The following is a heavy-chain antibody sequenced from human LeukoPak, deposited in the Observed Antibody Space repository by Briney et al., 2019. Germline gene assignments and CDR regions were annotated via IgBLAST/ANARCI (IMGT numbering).Heavy chain of an antibody. Sequence: SQTLSLTCTVSGDSTSSGDYYWSWIRQPPGKGLEWIGYIYYSGSTYYNPSLKSRVTISVDTSKNQFSLKLSSVTAADTAVYYCASYYDFWSGFWFDPWGQGTLVTVSS. V-gene: IGHV4-30-4*08. CDR1: GDSTSSGDYY. CDR2: IYYSGST. CDR3: ASYYDFWSGFWFDP. J-gene: IGHJ5*02. D-gene: IGHD3-3*01.